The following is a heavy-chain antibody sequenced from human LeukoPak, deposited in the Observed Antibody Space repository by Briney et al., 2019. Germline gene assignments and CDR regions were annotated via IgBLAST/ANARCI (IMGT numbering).Heavy chain of an antibody. Sequence: GGSLRLSCAASGFTFDDYAMHWVRHAPGKGLEWVSGISWNSGSIGYADSVKGRFTISRDNAKNSLYLQMNSLRAEDMALYYCAKGGYDYGDVIDYWGQGTLVTVSS. D-gene: IGHD4-17*01. CDR1: GFTFDDYA. CDR2: ISWNSGSI. CDR3: AKGGYDYGDVIDY. J-gene: IGHJ4*02. V-gene: IGHV3-9*03.